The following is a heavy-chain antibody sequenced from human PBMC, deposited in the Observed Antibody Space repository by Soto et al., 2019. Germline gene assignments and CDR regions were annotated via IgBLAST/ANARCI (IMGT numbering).Heavy chain of an antibody. J-gene: IGHJ4*02. CDR2: INGDGSVT. Sequence: EVQLVESGGGLVQPGGSLRLSCTASGFTFSGFWMHWVRQAPGKGLVWVSRINGDGSVTNYAESVKGRFTISRDNAKNTPYQQMNSLRVEDTAVYYCVRVKETSGWGAFDYWGQGTLVTVSS. D-gene: IGHD6-19*01. CDR1: GFTFSGFW. V-gene: IGHV3-74*01. CDR3: VRVKETSGWGAFDY.